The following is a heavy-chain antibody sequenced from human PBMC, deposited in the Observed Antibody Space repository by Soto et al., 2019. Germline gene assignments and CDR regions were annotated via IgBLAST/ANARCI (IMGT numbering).Heavy chain of an antibody. CDR2: AYYRSQWYS. CDR3: TTQKGDSQTYTGMDV. CDR1: AESVSSNSAA. J-gene: IGHJ6*02. V-gene: IGHV6-1*01. D-gene: IGHD2-2*02. Sequence: SQTLSLTCAICAESVSSNSAAWNWIRQSPSRGLEWLGRAYYRSQWYSDSAVSVRSRITVIPDTSKNQFSLQLNSVTPEDTAVYYCTTQKGDSQTYTGMDVWGQGTTVTVSS.